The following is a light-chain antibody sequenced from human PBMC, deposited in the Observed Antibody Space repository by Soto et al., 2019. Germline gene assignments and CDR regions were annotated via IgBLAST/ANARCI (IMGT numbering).Light chain of an antibody. CDR1: HGISSY. V-gene: IGKV1-9*01. J-gene: IGKJ1*01. CDR2: AAS. Sequence: DIQLTQSPSFLSAAVGDRGTITCRASHGISSYLAWYQQKPGKAPKLLIYAASTLQSGVPSRFSGSGSGTEFTLTISSLQPEDFATYYCQQLNSYPRTFGQGTKVDIK. CDR3: QQLNSYPRT.